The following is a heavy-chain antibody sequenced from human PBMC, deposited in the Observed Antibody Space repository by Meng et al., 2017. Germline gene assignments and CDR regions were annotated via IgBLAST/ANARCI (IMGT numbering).Heavy chain of an antibody. CDR1: GFTFSSYG. CDR3: ARGSGGY. J-gene: IGHJ4*02. V-gene: IGHV3-33*01. D-gene: IGHD2-15*01. Sequence: GGSLRLSCAASGFTFSSYGMHWVRQAPGKGLEWVAVIWYDGSNKYYADSVKGRFTISRDNAKNSLYLQMNSLRAEDTAVYYCARGSGGYWGQGTLVTVSS. CDR2: IWYDGSNK.